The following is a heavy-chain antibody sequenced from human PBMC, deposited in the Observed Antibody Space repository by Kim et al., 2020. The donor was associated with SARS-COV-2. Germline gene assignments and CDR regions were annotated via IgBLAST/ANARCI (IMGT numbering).Heavy chain of an antibody. Sequence: SETLSLTCAVSGGSISSSNWWSWVRQPPGKGLEWIGEIYHSGSTNYNPSLKSRVTISVDKSKNQFSLKLSSVTAADTAVYYCAREVAAAGPWWFDPWGQGTLVTVSS. CDR1: GGSISSSNW. CDR3: AREVAAAGPWWFDP. V-gene: IGHV4-4*02. D-gene: IGHD6-13*01. J-gene: IGHJ5*02. CDR2: IYHSGST.